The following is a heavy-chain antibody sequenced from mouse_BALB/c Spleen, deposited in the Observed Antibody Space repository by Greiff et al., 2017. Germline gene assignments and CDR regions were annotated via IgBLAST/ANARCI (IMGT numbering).Heavy chain of an antibody. Sequence: EVQLQQSGPELVKPGASVKMSCKASGYTFTSYVMHWVKQKPGQGLEWIGYINPYNDGTKYNEKFKGKATLTSDKSSSTAYMELSSLTSEDSAVYYCAGLRRDYAMDYWGQGTSVTVSS. V-gene: IGHV1-14*01. J-gene: IGHJ4*01. CDR3: AGLRRDYAMDY. CDR1: GYTFTSYV. D-gene: IGHD2-2*01. CDR2: INPYNDGT.